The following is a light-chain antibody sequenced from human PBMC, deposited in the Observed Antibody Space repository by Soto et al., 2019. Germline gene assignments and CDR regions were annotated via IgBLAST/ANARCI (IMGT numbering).Light chain of an antibody. J-gene: IGKJ5*01. V-gene: IGKV3-11*01. Sequence: EIILTQSPGTLSLYPGERATLSCRASQSVSSNLAWYQQKPGQAPRLLIYDASNRATGIPARFSGSGSGTDFTLTISSLEPEDFAVYYCQQRSNWPPPITFGQGTRLEI. CDR2: DAS. CDR1: QSVSSN. CDR3: QQRSNWPPPIT.